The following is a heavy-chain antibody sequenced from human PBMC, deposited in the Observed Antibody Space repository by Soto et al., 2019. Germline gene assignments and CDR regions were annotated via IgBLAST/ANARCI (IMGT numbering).Heavy chain of an antibody. CDR2: ISGSGGST. V-gene: IGHV3-23*01. CDR3: AREDIVLMVYDNLFDY. Sequence: PGGSLRLSCAASGFTFSSYSMSWVRQAPGKGLEWVSAISGSGGSTYYADSVKGRFTISRDNSKNTLYLQMNSLRAEDTAVYYCAREDIVLMVYDNLFDYWGQGTLVTVSS. J-gene: IGHJ4*02. D-gene: IGHD2-8*01. CDR1: GFTFSSYS.